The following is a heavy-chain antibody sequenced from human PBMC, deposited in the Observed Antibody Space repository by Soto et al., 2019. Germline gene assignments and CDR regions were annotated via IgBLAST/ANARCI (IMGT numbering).Heavy chain of an antibody. CDR2: ISSSSSYI. Sequence: KPGGSLRLSCAASGFTFSSYSMNWVRQAPGKGLEWVSSISSSSSYIYYADSVKGRFTISRDNAKNSLYLQMNSLRAEDTAVYYCARSDSSSWYRGNMDVWGQGTTVTVS. CDR1: GFTFSSYS. CDR3: ARSDSSSWYRGNMDV. J-gene: IGHJ6*02. V-gene: IGHV3-21*01. D-gene: IGHD6-13*01.